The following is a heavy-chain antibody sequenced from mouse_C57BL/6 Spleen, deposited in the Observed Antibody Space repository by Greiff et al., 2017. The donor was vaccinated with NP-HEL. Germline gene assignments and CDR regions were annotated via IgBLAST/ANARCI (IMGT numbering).Heavy chain of an antibody. Sequence: EVNVVESGEGLVKPGGSLKLSCAASGFTFSSYAMSWVRQTPEKRLEWVAYISSGGDYIYYADTVKGRFTISRDNARNTLYLQMSSLKSEDTAMYYCTRGVYYGSFFDYWGQGTTLTVSS. D-gene: IGHD2-2*01. CDR2: ISSGGDYI. CDR3: TRGVYYGSFFDY. CDR1: GFTFSSYA. J-gene: IGHJ2*01. V-gene: IGHV5-9-1*02.